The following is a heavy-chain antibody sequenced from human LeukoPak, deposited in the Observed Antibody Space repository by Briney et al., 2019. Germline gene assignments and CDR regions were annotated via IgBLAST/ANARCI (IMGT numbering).Heavy chain of an antibody. J-gene: IGHJ4*02. Sequence: GGSLRFYSAASGFTFSRYAMSWVRQAPGKGLEWVSAISGSGGSTYYADSVKGRFTISRDNSKNTLYLQMNSLRAEDTAVYYCAKLPHTDYGDYGAPYYFDYWGQGTLVTVSS. D-gene: IGHD4-17*01. CDR1: GFTFSRYA. CDR2: ISGSGGST. CDR3: AKLPHTDYGDYGAPYYFDY. V-gene: IGHV3-23*01.